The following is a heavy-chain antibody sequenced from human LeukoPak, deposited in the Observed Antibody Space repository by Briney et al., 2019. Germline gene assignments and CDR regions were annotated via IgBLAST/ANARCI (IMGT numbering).Heavy chain of an antibody. D-gene: IGHD6-6*01. CDR3: AKKHSGSSFYCQY. V-gene: IGHV3-30*02. Sequence: GGFLRPSCAASGFTFSTYDMHGVRQAPGKGLEWVAFIRYDGRNEYYADSVKGRFTISRDNAKNTLYLQMNSLRPEDTAVYYCAKKHSGSSFYCQYWGQGTRVTVSS. CDR2: IRYDGRNE. CDR1: GFTFSTYD. J-gene: IGHJ4*02.